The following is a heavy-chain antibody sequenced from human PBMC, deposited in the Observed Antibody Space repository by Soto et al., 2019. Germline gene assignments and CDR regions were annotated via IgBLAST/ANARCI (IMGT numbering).Heavy chain of an antibody. CDR1: VYTLTELP. V-gene: IGHV1-24*01. CDR3: ATLETSEPLGYCSGGSCVLG. D-gene: IGHD2-15*01. CDR2: FDPEDGET. Sequence: ASVKVSCKISVYTLTELPIHWVRQAPGKGLEWMGGFDPEDGETIYAQKFQGRVTMTEDTSTDTAYMELSSLRSEDTAVYYCATLETSEPLGYCSGGSCVLGWGQGTLVSVSS. J-gene: IGHJ4*02.